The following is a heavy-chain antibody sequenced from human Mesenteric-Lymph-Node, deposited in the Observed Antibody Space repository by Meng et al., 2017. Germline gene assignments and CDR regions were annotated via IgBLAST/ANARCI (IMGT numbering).Heavy chain of an antibody. CDR1: GGSISSSSYY. D-gene: IGHD5-12*01. J-gene: IGHJ4*02. Sequence: SETLSLTCTVSGGSISSSSYYWGWIRQPPGKGLEWIGSIYYSGSTYYNPSLKSRVTISVDTSKNQFSLKLSSVTAADTAVYYCARVSGYRPYWGQGTLVTVSS. CDR2: IYYSGST. CDR3: ARVSGYRPY. V-gene: IGHV4-39*07.